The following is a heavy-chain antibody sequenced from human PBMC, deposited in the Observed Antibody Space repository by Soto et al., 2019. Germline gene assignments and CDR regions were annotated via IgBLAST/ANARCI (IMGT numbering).Heavy chain of an antibody. Sequence: SETLSLTCAVYGGCFSGYYWSWIRQPPGKGLEWIGEINHSGSTNYNPSLKSRVTISVDTSKNQFSLKLSSVTAADTAVYYCATGKLSDYVWGSYRYHFVYWYPGTVVTVSS. CDR2: INHSGST. J-gene: IGHJ4*01. D-gene: IGHD3-16*02. CDR3: ATGKLSDYVWGSYRYHFVY. CDR1: GGCFSGYY. V-gene: IGHV4-34*01.